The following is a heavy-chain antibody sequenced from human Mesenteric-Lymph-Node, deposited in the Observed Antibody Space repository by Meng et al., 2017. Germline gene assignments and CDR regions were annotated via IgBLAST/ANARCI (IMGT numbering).Heavy chain of an antibody. CDR3: AANPTPRLRLGWGAFNS. J-gene: IGHJ4*02. Sequence: SVKVSCKASGGTFTSYAFSWVRQAPGQGLEWMGGVTPMFGTTNYAQKFQGRVTITADKSTTTVHLELRSLRSDDTAVYYCAANPTPRLRLGWGAFNSWGQGTLVTVSS. V-gene: IGHV1-69*06. CDR1: GGTFTSYA. D-gene: IGHD3-16*01. CDR2: VTPMFGTT.